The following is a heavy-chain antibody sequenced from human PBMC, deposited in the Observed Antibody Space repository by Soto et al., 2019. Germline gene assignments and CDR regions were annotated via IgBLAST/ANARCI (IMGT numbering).Heavy chain of an antibody. D-gene: IGHD3-3*01. J-gene: IGHJ5*02. CDR3: ATRITVFGLLIPPFDP. V-gene: IGHV4-34*01. Sequence: SETLSLTCAVYGGSVNGYYWNWIRQPPGKGLEWIGEINHTGGTHYNPSLKSRVTMSVDTSKNQFSLRLSSVTAADTAIYYCATRITVFGLLIPPFDPWGQGTQVTRLL. CDR1: GGSVNGYY. CDR2: INHTGGT.